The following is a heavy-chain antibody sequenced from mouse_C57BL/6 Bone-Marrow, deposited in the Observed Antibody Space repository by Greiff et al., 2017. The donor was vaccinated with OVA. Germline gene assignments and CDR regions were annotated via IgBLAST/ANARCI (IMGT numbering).Heavy chain of an antibody. J-gene: IGHJ2*01. D-gene: IGHD3-3*01. V-gene: IGHV1-82*01. CDR2: IYPGDGDT. CDR3: ARGGWADFDY. Sequence: QVQLQQSGPELVKPGASVKISCKASGYAFSSYWMNWVKQRPGKGLEWIGGIYPGDGDTNYNRKFKGKATLTADKSSSTAYMQLSSLTSEDSAVCFCARGGWADFDYWGQGTTVTVSS. CDR1: GYAFSSYW.